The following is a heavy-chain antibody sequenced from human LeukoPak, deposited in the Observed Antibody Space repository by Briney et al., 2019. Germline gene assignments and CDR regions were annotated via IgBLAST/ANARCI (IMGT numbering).Heavy chain of an antibody. D-gene: IGHD2-21*02. Sequence: GGSLRLSCAASGFTFSSYAMSWVRQAPGKGLEWVSAISGSGGSTYYADSVKGRFTISRDNAKNTLYLQMDSLRAEDTAVYCCAKARHIVVVTAIPFDYGGQGTLVTVPS. CDR2: ISGSGGST. J-gene: IGHJ4*02. V-gene: IGHV3-23*01. CDR1: GFTFSSYA. CDR3: AKARHIVVVTAIPFDY.